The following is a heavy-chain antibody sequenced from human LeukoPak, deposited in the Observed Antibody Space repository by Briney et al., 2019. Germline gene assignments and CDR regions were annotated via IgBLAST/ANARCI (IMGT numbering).Heavy chain of an antibody. CDR3: VSPRGFSYGYFDY. CDR1: GGSISSSSAY. V-gene: IGHV4-39*01. J-gene: IGHJ4*02. Sequence: SETLSLTCTVSGGSISSSSAYWGWIRQPPGKGLEWIESIYYSKNTYYNPSLKSRVTISADTSKNQFSLTLGSVSATDTAVYYWVSPRGFSYGYFDYWGQGTLVTVSS. D-gene: IGHD5-18*01. CDR2: IYYSKNT.